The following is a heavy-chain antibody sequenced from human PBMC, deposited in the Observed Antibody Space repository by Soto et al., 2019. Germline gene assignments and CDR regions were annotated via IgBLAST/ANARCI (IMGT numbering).Heavy chain of an antibody. D-gene: IGHD3-22*01. CDR1: GGSISSYY. J-gene: IGHJ4*02. CDR3: ARSRYDSSGYSY. V-gene: IGHV4-59*01. Sequence: SETLSLTCTVSGGSISSYYWSWIRQPPGKGLEWIGYIYYSGSTNYNPSLKSRVTISVDTSKNQFSLKLSSVTAADTAVYYCARSRYDSSGYSYWGQGTLVTVSS. CDR2: IYYSGST.